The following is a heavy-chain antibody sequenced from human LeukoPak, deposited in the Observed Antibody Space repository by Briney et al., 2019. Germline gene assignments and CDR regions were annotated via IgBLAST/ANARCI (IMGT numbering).Heavy chain of an antibody. CDR1: GGSISSHY. V-gene: IGHV4-4*07. CDR3: AREYGGFWSGYYTYYYYYYMDV. Sequence: SETLSLTCTVSGGSISSHYWSWIRQPAGKGLEWIGRIYTSGSTNYNPSLKSRVTMSVDTSKNQFSLKLSSVTAADTAVYYCAREYGGFWSGYYTYYYYYYMDVWGKGTTVTVSS. CDR2: IYTSGST. J-gene: IGHJ6*03. D-gene: IGHD3-3*01.